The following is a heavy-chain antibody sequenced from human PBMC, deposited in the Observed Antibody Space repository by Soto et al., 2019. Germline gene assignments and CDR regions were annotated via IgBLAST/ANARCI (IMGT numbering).Heavy chain of an antibody. Sequence: SETLSLTCPVSGGSISSGGYYWGWIRQHPGKGLEWIGYIYYSGSTYYNPSLKSRVTISVDTSKNQFSLKLSSVTAADTAVYYCARALRGLQNLLIDYWGQGTLVTVSS. J-gene: IGHJ4*02. V-gene: IGHV4-31*03. CDR3: ARALRGLQNLLIDY. CDR1: GGSISSGGYY. D-gene: IGHD3-16*01. CDR2: IYYSGST.